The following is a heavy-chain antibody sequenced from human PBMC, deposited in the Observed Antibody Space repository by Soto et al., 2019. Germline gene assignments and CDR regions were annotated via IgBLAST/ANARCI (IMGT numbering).Heavy chain of an antibody. D-gene: IGHD2-2*02. V-gene: IGHV4-59*08. CDR2: IYYSGST. J-gene: IGHJ5*02. CDR3: ARHHCSSTSCYTKPPPFYPFFDP. CDR1: GGSISSDY. Sequence: SETLCLTCTVSGGSISSDYWSWIRQPPGKGLEWIGYIYYSGSTNYNPSLKSRVTISVDTSKNQFSLKLSSVTAADTAVYYCARHHCSSTSCYTKPPPFYPFFDPWGQGTLVTVSS.